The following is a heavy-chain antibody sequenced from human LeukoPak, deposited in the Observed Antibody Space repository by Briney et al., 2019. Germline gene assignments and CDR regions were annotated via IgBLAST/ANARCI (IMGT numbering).Heavy chain of an antibody. J-gene: IGHJ6*02. CDR2: INHSGST. Sequence: SETLSLTCAVYGGSFSGYYWSWIRQPPGKGLEWIGEINHSGSTNYNPSLKSRVTISVDTSKNQFSLKLSSVTAADTAVYYCARFYDCSSTSCHYYYYYGMDVWGQGTTVTVSS. D-gene: IGHD2-2*01. V-gene: IGHV4-34*01. CDR1: GGSFSGYY. CDR3: ARFYDCSSTSCHYYYYYGMDV.